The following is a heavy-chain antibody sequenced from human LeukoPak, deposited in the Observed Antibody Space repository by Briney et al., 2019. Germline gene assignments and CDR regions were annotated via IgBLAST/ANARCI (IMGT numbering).Heavy chain of an antibody. D-gene: IGHD5-12*01. V-gene: IGHV1-8*03. Sequence: ASVKVSCKASGYTFSSYDFNWVRQATGQGLEWLGWVNPNSANTGFAQKFQGRVTITWNTSISTAYMELSSLRSEDTAVYYCARGGYSGYDSRWFDPWGQGTLVTVSS. CDR3: ARGGYSGYDSRWFDP. J-gene: IGHJ5*02. CDR1: GYTFSSYD. CDR2: VNPNSANT.